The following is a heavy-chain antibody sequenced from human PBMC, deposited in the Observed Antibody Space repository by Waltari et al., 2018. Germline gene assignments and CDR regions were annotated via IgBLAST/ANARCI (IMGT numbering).Heavy chain of an antibody. CDR3: ARAAMVNYYYYGMDV. CDR2: MNPNSGNT. CDR1: GYTFTSYD. D-gene: IGHD5-18*01. Sequence: QVQLVQSGAEVKKPGASVKVSCKASGYTFTSYDIKWVRQATGQGLEWMGWMNPNSGNTGYAQKFQGRVTMTRNTSISTAYMELSSLRSEDTAVYYCARAAMVNYYYYGMDVWGQGTTVTVSS. J-gene: IGHJ6*02. V-gene: IGHV1-8*01.